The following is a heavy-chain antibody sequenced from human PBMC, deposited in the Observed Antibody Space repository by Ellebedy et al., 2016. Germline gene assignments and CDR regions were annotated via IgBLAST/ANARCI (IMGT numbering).Heavy chain of an antibody. CDR1: GGSFSGYY. Sequence: SETLSLTXAVYGGSFSGYYWSWIRQPPGKGLEWIGEINHSGSTNYNPSLKSRVTISVDTSKNQFSLKLSSVTAADTAVYYCARSKWNTFEAFDTWGQGTMVTVSS. J-gene: IGHJ3*02. V-gene: IGHV4-34*01. CDR2: INHSGST. CDR3: ARSKWNTFEAFDT. D-gene: IGHD3-16*01.